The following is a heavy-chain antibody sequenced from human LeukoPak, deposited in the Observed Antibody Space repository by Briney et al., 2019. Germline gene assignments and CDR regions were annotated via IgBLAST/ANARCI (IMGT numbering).Heavy chain of an antibody. CDR2: LYPTGTT. Sequence: SETLSLTCTVSGYSISRGYYWGWIRQPPGKGLEWIGSLYPTGTTYDNPSLKSRVTLSVDTSKNQFSLRLSSVTAADRAVYYCARAAAGVYYFDLWGPGALVTVSS. CDR3: ARAAAGVYYFDL. CDR1: GYSISRGYY. V-gene: IGHV4-38-2*02. D-gene: IGHD6-13*01. J-gene: IGHJ4*02.